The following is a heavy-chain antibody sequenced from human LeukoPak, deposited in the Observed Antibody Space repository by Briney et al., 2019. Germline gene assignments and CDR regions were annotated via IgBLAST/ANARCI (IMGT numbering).Heavy chain of an antibody. J-gene: IGHJ6*03. V-gene: IGHV3-48*04. CDR2: ISSSSSTI. CDR3: ARDNRGIRTYYYMDV. Sequence: GGSLRLSCAASGFTFSSYSMNWVRQAPGKGLEWVSYISSSSSTIYYADSVKGRFTISRDNAKNSLYLQMNSLRVEDTAVYYCARDNRGIRTYYYMDVWGKGTTVTVSS. D-gene: IGHD2/OR15-2a*01. CDR1: GFTFSSYS.